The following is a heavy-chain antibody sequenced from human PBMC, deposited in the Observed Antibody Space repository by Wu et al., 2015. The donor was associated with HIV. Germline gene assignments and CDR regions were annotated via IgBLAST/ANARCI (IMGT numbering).Heavy chain of an antibody. V-gene: IGHV1-69*14. D-gene: IGHD3-22*01. Sequence: QVQLVQSGAEVKKPGSSVRVSCKTSGGTFENYAITWVRQAPGQGLEWMGGIIPMFTTTNYRQKFQGRVSITADTSTGTAYMELSSLRPDDTAIYYCARGRGFADGRGRILTYNYDSSGDFFYYLDSWARGTTVIRLL. CDR3: ARGRGFADGRGRILTYNYDSSGDFFYYLDS. J-gene: IGHJ6*03. CDR2: IIPMFTTT. CDR1: GGTFENYA.